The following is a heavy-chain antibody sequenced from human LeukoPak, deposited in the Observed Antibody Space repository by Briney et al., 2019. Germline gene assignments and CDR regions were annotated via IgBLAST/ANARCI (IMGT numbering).Heavy chain of an antibody. CDR1: GFIFNNYA. Sequence: GSLRLSCETSGFIFNNYAVNWVRQAPGKGLEWVSSISGGGTTYYADSVKGRFTISIDSSQNSLYLQMNSLRAEDAAVYFCARGWSSVSYYFQYWGQGTLVTVSS. J-gene: IGHJ4*02. D-gene: IGHD6-13*01. CDR3: ARGWSSVSYYFQY. V-gene: IGHV3-23*01. CDR2: ISGGGTT.